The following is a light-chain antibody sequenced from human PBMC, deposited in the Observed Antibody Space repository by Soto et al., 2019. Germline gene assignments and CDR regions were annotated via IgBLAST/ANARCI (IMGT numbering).Light chain of an antibody. CDR1: QSVSSY. J-gene: IGKJ1*01. V-gene: IGKV3-20*01. CDR2: GAS. CDR3: QQYGSSPKT. Sequence: EIVLTHSPATLSLSPWEIATLSCRASQSVSSYLAWYQQKPGQAPRLLIYGASSRATGIPDRFSGSGSGTDFTLTISRLEPEDFAVYYCQQYGSSPKTFGHGTKVDIK.